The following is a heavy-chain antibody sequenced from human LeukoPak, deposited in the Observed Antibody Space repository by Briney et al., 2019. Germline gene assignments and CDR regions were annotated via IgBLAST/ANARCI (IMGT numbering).Heavy chain of an antibody. J-gene: IGHJ6*03. CDR2: ISGSGGST. CDR1: GFTFSSYA. D-gene: IGHD6-19*01. CDR3: AKEAAFSGWYYYYYYMDV. V-gene: IGHV3-23*01. Sequence: PGGSLRLSCAASGFTFSSYAMSWVRQAPGKGLEWVSAISGSGGSTYYADSVKGRFTISRDNSKNTLYLQMNSLRAEDTAVYYCAKEAAFSGWYYYYYYMDVWGKGTTVTVSS.